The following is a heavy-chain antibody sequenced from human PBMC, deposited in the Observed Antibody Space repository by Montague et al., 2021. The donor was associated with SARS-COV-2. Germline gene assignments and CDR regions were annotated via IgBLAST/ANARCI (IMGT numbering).Heavy chain of an antibody. CDR1: SGSISDFY. V-gene: IGHV4-34*01. D-gene: IGHD3-3*01. CDR3: ARGQVTISGVLIFIPAEGDLDG. J-gene: IGHJ3*01. CDR2: INHTGSA. Sequence: SETLSLTCAVYSGSISDFYWTWIRQSPGKGLEWIGDINHTGSATYNPSLKGRVTLSRDTSKNQFSPKLQSVTPADTAVYYCARGQVTISGVLIFIPAEGDLDGWGQGTSVTVSS.